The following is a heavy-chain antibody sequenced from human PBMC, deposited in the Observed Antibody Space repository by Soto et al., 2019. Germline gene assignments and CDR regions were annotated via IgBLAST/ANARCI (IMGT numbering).Heavy chain of an antibody. CDR1: GGTFSSYA. CDR3: AAVDTTMLATTF. D-gene: IGHD5-18*01. CDR2: IIPIFGTA. Sequence: SVKVSCKASGGTFSSYAISWVRQAPGQGLEWMGGIIPIFGTANYAQKFQGRVTITADESTSTAYMELSSLRSEDTAVYYCAAVDTTMLATTFWGQGTLVTVSS. J-gene: IGHJ4*02. V-gene: IGHV1-69*13.